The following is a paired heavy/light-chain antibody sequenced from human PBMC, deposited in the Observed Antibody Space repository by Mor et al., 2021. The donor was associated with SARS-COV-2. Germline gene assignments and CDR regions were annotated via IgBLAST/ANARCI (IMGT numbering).Heavy chain of an antibody. V-gene: IGHV3-72*01. Sequence: EVQLVESGGGLVQPGGSLRLSCVASGFTFSDHHMDWVRRAPGKGLEWVGRTRNKAGSYTTEYAASVKGRFTISRDDSKNSLYLEMGSLKTEDTARYYCVRVHTSWNLDYWGPGTVVTVSS. CDR1: GFTFSDHH. D-gene: IGHD1-1*01. J-gene: IGHJ4*02. CDR2: TRNKAGSYTT. CDR3: VRVHTSWNLDY.
Light chain of an antibody. Sequence: DIQMTQSPSSLSASIGDRVTITCRASQAIDKYLTWFQQKPGKAPKSLIYAASSLQSGVPSKFSGSGSGTDFTLTISSLQPEDFATYYCQQYKSYPITFGQGTRLEIK. CDR1: QAIDKY. CDR3: QQYKSYPIT. J-gene: IGKJ5*01. V-gene: IGKV1-16*02. CDR2: AAS.